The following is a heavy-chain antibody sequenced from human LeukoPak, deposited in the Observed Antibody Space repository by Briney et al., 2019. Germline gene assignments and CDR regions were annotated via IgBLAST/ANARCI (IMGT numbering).Heavy chain of an antibody. CDR3: ARDCSSTRCYDYYYYGMDV. Sequence: PSETLSLTCTVSGASISSYYWSWIRQPPGKGLEWIGYIYYTGSTNYNPSLKSRVTISVDTSKNQFSLKLNSVTAADTAVYYCARDCSSTRCYDYYYYGMDVWGRGTTVTVSS. CDR2: IYYTGST. J-gene: IGHJ6*02. CDR1: GASISSYY. V-gene: IGHV4-59*01. D-gene: IGHD2-2*01.